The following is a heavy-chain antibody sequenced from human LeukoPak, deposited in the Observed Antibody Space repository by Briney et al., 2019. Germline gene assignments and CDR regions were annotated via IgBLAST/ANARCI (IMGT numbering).Heavy chain of an antibody. CDR2: ISSSGSTI. V-gene: IGHV3-48*03. J-gene: IGHJ4*02. Sequence: PGGSLRLSCAASGFTFSSYEMNWVRQAPGKGLEWVSYISSSGSTIYYADSVKGRFTISRDNAKNSLYLQMNSLRAEDTAVYYCARGHKKSYSTDDYWGQGTLVTVSS. CDR1: GFTFSSYE. CDR3: ARGHKKSYSTDDY. D-gene: IGHD6-13*01.